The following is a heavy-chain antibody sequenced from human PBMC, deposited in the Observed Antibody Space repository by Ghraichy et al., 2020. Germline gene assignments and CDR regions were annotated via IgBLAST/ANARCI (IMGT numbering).Heavy chain of an antibody. D-gene: IGHD4-11*01. CDR3: ASVPTTVTTRYFDY. J-gene: IGHJ4*02. V-gene: IGHV3-21*01. CDR2: ISSSSSYI. CDR1: GFNFSSYS. Sequence: GGSLRLSCAASGFNFSSYSMNWVRQAPGKGLEWVSSISSSSSYIYYADSVKGRFTISRDNAKNSLYLQMNSLRAEDTAVYYCASVPTTVTTRYFDYWGQGTLVTVPS.